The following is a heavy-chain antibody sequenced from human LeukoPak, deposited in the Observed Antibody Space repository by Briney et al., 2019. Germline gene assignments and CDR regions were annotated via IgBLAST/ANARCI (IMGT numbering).Heavy chain of an antibody. CDR2: ISSSSSYI. V-gene: IGHV3-21*01. J-gene: IGHJ4*02. Sequence: GGSLRLSCAASGLTFSSYSMNWVRQAPGKGLEWVSSISSSSSYIYYADSVKGRFTISRDNAKNSLYLQMNSLRAEDTAVYYCARDGYDYVWGSYRYGYWGQGTLVTVSS. CDR3: ARDGYDYVWGSYRYGY. D-gene: IGHD3-16*02. CDR1: GLTFSSYS.